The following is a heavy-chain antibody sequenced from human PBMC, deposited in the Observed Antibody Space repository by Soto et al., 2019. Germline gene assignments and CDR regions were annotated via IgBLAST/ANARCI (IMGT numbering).Heavy chain of an antibody. J-gene: IGHJ4*02. D-gene: IGHD3-22*01. V-gene: IGHV1-46*03. Sequence: ASVKVSCKASGYTFTSYYMHWVRQAPGQGLEWMGIINPSGGSTSYAQKFQGRVTMTWDTSTSTVYMELSSLRSEDTAVYYCARDRFRGYYDSSGYPSDYWGQGTLVTVSS. CDR3: ARDRFRGYYDSSGYPSDY. CDR1: GYTFTSYY. CDR2: INPSGGST.